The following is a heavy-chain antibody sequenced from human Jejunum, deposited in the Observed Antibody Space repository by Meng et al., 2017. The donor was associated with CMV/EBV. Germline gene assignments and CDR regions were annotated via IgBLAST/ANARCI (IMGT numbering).Heavy chain of an antibody. CDR1: GCTFRMYA. CDR3: AKDTDGTAMMSYFDS. V-gene: IGHV3-23*01. Sequence: SGCTFRMYAPAWVRQAPGKGLEWVSDISGSGSATYYADSVKGRFTISRDNSKNILYLQMNSLRVEDTAVYYCAKDTDGTAMMSYFDSWGQGALVTVSS. J-gene: IGHJ4*02. D-gene: IGHD5-18*01. CDR2: ISGSGSAT.